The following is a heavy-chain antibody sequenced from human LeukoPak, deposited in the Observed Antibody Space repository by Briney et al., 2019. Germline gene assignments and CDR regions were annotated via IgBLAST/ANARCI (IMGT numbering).Heavy chain of an antibody. V-gene: IGHV4-30-4*08. Sequence: PSQTLSLTSTVSGGSISSGDYYWSWIRQPPGKGLEWIGYIYYSGSTYYNPSLKSRVTISVDTSKNQFSLKLSSVTAADTAVYYCASYGDLQYFQHWGQGTLVTVSS. D-gene: IGHD4-17*01. J-gene: IGHJ1*01. CDR1: GGSISSGDYY. CDR2: IYYSGST. CDR3: ASYGDLQYFQH.